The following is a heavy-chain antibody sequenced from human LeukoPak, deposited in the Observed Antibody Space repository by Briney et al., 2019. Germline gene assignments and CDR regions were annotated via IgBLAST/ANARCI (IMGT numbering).Heavy chain of an antibody. CDR1: GYTLTELS. CDR3: ATVVDYYGSGSYDY. J-gene: IGHJ4*02. D-gene: IGHD3-10*01. CDR2: FDPEDGET. Sequence: GASVNVSCKVSGYTLTELSMHWVRQAPGKGLEWMGGFDPEDGETIYAQKFQGRVTMTEDTSTDTAYMELSSLRSEDTAVYYCATVVDYYGSGSYDYWGQGTLVTVSS. V-gene: IGHV1-24*01.